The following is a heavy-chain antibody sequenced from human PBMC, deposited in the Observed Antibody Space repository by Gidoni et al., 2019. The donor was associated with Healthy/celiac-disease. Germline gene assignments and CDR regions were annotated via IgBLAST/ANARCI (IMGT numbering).Heavy chain of an antibody. Sequence: EVQLVESGGGLVQPGRSLRLSCAASGFTFSNAWMSWVRQAPGKGLEWVGRIKSKTDGGTTDYAAPVKGRFSISRDDSKNTLYLQMNSLETEDTAVYYCTTVFVVVTAIDYWGQGTLVTVSS. V-gene: IGHV3-15*01. CDR2: IKSKTDGGTT. CDR1: GFTFSNAW. D-gene: IGHD2-21*02. CDR3: TTVFVVVTAIDY. J-gene: IGHJ4*02.